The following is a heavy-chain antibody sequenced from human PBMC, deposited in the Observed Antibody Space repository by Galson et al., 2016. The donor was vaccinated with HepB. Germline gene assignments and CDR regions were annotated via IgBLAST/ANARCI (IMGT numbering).Heavy chain of an antibody. V-gene: IGHV4-4*02. Sequence: SETLSLTCAVSGASISSSYWWGWVRQPPGKGLEWIGEIYHSGSTNYNPSLKSRVTISVDKFKNQFSLKLTSVTAADTAVYYRAREKPGSGDFDYWGQGTLVTVSS. CDR3: AREKPGSGDFDY. J-gene: IGHJ4*02. CDR1: GASISSSYW. D-gene: IGHD3-10*01. CDR2: IYHSGST.